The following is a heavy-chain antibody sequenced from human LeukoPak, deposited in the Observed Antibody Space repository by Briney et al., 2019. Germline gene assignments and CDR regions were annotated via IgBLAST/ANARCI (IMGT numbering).Heavy chain of an antibody. V-gene: IGHV6-1*01. Sequence: SQTPSLTCAISGDSFSSNSAAWNWIRQSPSRGLEWLGRTYYRSKWYNDYAVSVRSRITINPDTSKNQFSLQLNSVTPEDTAVYYCARESYDFWSGYYPFDYWGQGTLVTVSS. D-gene: IGHD3-3*01. J-gene: IGHJ4*02. CDR1: GDSFSSNSAA. CDR2: TYYRSKWYN. CDR3: ARESYDFWSGYYPFDY.